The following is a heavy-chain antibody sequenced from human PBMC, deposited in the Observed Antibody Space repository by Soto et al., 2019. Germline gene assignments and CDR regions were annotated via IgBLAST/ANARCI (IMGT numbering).Heavy chain of an antibody. CDR1: GCSVRISAYD. J-gene: IGHJ5*01. CDR2: VYYSGST. D-gene: IGHD6-13*01. Sequence: SXTLSLSGRFSGCSVRISAYDGSWIRQPPGKGLEWIGYVYYSGSTNYHPSLKSRVTISVDTSKNQFSLRLSSVTAADTAVYYCAYLKQPAPGLRFDSWGRGTLVTVSS. CDR3: AYLKQPAPGLRFDS. V-gene: IGHV4-61*08.